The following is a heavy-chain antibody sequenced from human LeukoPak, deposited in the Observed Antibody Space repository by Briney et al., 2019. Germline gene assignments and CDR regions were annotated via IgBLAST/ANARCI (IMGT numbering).Heavy chain of an antibody. J-gene: IGHJ4*02. CDR3: AKAPSSNWYEGGGY. CDR2: ISGSGGST. D-gene: IGHD4-11*01. Sequence: GGSLRLSCTASGFSFSRYAMSWVRQAPGKGLEWVSGISGSGGSTYYADSVKGRITISIDNSKNTLYLQMNSLRAEDTAVYYCAKAPSSNWYEGGGYCGQGTLVTVSS. V-gene: IGHV3-23*01. CDR1: GFSFSRYA.